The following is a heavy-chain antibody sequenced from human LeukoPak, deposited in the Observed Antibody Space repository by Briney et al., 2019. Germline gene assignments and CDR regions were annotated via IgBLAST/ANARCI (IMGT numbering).Heavy chain of an antibody. CDR2: ISYDGSNK. CDR3: GSIAAGPIDY. CDR1: GFTFSSYG. V-gene: IGHV3-30*19. J-gene: IGHJ4*02. Sequence: GGSLRLSCAASGFTFSSYGMHWVRQAPGKGLEWVAVISYDGSNKYYADSVKGRFTISRDNSKNTLYLQMNSLRAEDTAVYYCGSIAAGPIDYWGQGTLVTVSS. D-gene: IGHD6-13*01.